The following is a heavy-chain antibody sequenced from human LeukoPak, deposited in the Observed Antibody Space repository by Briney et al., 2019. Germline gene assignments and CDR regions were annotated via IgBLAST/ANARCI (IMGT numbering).Heavy chain of an antibody. CDR3: ARVSSSSIYYYMDV. V-gene: IGHV3-20*01. D-gene: IGHD6-13*01. J-gene: IGHJ6*03. CDR1: GFTFDDYG. Sequence: GGSLRLSCAASGFTFDDYGMSWVRQAPGKGLEWVSGINWNGGSTGYADSMKGRFTISRDNAKNSLYLQMNSLRAEDTALYHCARVSSSSIYYYMDVWGKGTTVTVSS. CDR2: INWNGGST.